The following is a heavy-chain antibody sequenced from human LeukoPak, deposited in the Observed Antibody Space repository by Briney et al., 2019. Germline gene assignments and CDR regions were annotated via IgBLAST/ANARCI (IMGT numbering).Heavy chain of an antibody. J-gene: IGHJ5*02. Sequence: GGSLRLSCAASGFTVSSNYMSWVRQAPGKGLEWVSVIYSGGSTYYADSVKGRFTISRDNSKNTLYLQMNSLRAEDTAVYYCARIVSGEAPWERMDPWGQGTLVTVSS. V-gene: IGHV3-53*01. CDR3: ARIVSGEAPWERMDP. CDR1: GFTVSSNY. D-gene: IGHD1-26*01. CDR2: IYSGGST.